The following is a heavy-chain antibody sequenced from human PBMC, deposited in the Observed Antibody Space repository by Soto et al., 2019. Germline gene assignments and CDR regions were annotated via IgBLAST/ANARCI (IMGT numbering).Heavy chain of an antibody. CDR1: GFTFDDYA. V-gene: IGHV3-9*01. J-gene: IGHJ6*03. CDR2: ISWNSGSI. Sequence: GGSLRLSCAASGFTFDDYAMHWVRQAPGKGLEWVSGISWNSGSIGYADSVKGRFTISRDNAKNSLYLQMNSLRAEDTALYYCAKDMKLELLFSSSSVYYYYMDVWGKGITVNVFS. CDR3: AKDMKLELLFSSSSVYYYYMDV. D-gene: IGHD6-6*01.